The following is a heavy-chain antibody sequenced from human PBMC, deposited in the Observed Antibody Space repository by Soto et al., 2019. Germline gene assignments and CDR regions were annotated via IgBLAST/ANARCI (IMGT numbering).Heavy chain of an antibody. V-gene: IGHV4-30-4*01. J-gene: IGHJ5*02. CDR3: VRVPQYYCSTSSCYIFDP. Sequence: SETLSLTCSVSGGSISSGDYYWSWIRQPPGKGLEWIGYIYYSGSTYYNPSLKSRVTVSVDTSQNQFSLKLSSVTAADTAVYYCVRVPQYYCSTSSCYIFDPWGQGTLVTVSS. D-gene: IGHD2-2*02. CDR2: IYYSGST. CDR1: GGSISSGDYY.